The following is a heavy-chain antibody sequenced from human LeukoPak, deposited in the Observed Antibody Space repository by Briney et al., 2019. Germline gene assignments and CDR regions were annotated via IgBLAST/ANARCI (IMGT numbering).Heavy chain of an antibody. Sequence: SETLSLTCTVSGGSISTYYWSWIRQPPGERLEWIGYIYYSGSTDYNPSLKSRVTLSVDTSRDQFSLKLSSVTAADTAVYYCARGNRAFSGYTYWYFDLWGRGTLVTVSS. CDR2: IYYSGST. D-gene: IGHD3-22*01. J-gene: IGHJ2*01. CDR3: ARGNRAFSGYTYWYFDL. V-gene: IGHV4-59*01. CDR1: GGSISTYY.